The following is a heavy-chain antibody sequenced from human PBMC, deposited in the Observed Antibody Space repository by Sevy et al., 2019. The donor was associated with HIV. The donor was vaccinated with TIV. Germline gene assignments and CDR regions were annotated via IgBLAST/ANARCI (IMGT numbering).Heavy chain of an antibody. J-gene: IGHJ4*02. CDR2: ISGSGGRT. CDR1: GFTFSSYA. CDR3: AKDGGRVRGGLYYFDY. V-gene: IGHV3-23*01. D-gene: IGHD3-10*01. Sequence: LSLTCAASGFTFSSYAMSWVRQAPGKGLEWVSAISGSGGRTDYADSVKGRFTISRDNPKSTLYLQMNSLRAEDTAVYYCAKDGGRVRGGLYYFDYWGQGTLVTVSS.